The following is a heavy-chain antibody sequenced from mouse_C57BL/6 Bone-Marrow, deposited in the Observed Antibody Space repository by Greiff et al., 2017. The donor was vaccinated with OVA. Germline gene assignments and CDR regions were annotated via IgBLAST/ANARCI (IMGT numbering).Heavy chain of an antibody. CDR3: ARNSPSYFDY. Sequence: VQLVESGPGLVQPSQSLSITCTVSGFSLTSYGVHWVRQSPGKGLEWLGVIWSGGSTDYNAAFISRLSISKDNSKSQVFFKMNSLQADDTAIYYCARNSPSYFDYWGQGTTLTVSS. CDR2: IWSGGST. V-gene: IGHV2-2*01. J-gene: IGHJ2*01. CDR1: GFSLTSYG.